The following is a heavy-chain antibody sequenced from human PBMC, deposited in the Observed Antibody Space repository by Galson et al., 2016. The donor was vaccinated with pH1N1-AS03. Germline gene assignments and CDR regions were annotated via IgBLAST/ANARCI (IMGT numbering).Heavy chain of an antibody. V-gene: IGHV2-5*01. J-gene: IGHJ4*02. Sequence: PALVKPTQTLTLTCASSGFSLKNSGVGVDWIRQPPGKALEWLGHIYWHDDPRYNPSLKNRLTITKDVSKNQVVLTLTEINSTDTATYYCAHSVGYTYLFYFDSWGQGTLVTVSS. D-gene: IGHD5-12*01. CDR3: AHSVGYTYLFYFDS. CDR2: IYWHDDP. CDR1: GFSLKNSGVG.